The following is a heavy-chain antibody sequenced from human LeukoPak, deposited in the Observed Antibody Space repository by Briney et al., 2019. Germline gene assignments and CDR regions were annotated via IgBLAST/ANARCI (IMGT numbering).Heavy chain of an antibody. D-gene: IGHD6-13*01. CDR2: IWRDGSNK. CDR1: GFTFSSYG. CDR3: ARDGTGGSSWSHYGMDV. Sequence: GGSLRLSCAASGFTFSSYGMHWVRQAPGKGLEWVAVIWRDGSNKYYADSVKGRFTISRDNSKNTLYLQMNSLRAEDTAMYYCARDGTGGSSWSHYGMDVWGQGTTVTVSS. V-gene: IGHV3-33*01. J-gene: IGHJ6*02.